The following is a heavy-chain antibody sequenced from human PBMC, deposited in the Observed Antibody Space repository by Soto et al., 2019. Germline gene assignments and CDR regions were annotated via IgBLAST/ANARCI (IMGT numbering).Heavy chain of an antibody. CDR3: AKSGGEAELLILDY. CDR1: GYTFTNYG. CDR2: ISAYNGKT. D-gene: IGHD1-7*01. J-gene: IGHJ4*02. Sequence: QVQLVQSGVEVKKPGASVKVSCKASGYTFTNYGITWGRQAPGQGLEWMGWISAYNGKTKYSQKLQDRVTMATDTSTNTIYMELKNLKSDDTAVYYCAKSGGEAELLILDYWGQGTRVTVSS. V-gene: IGHV1-18*04.